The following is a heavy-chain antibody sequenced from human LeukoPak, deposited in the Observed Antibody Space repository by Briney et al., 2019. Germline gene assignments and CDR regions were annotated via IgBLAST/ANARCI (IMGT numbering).Heavy chain of an antibody. CDR2: IYYSGST. CDR3: ARLKDDSSGYYYGWYYFDY. CDR1: GGSIGTYY. V-gene: IGHV4-59*01. Sequence: SETLSLTCIVSGGSIGTYYWSWIRQPPGKGLEWIGHIYYSGSTDYNPSLRSRVTISVDTSKNQFSLRLSSVTAADTAVYYCARLKDDSSGYYYGWYYFDYWGQGTLVTVSS. J-gene: IGHJ4*02. D-gene: IGHD3-22*01.